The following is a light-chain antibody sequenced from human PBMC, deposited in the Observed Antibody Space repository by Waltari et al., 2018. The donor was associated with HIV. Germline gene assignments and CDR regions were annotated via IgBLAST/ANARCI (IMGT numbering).Light chain of an antibody. J-gene: IGKJ1*01. CDR1: QSVLYSPNNKNY. V-gene: IGKV4-1*01. Sequence: DIVMTQSPDSLAASLGERATINCKSSQSVLYSPNNKNYLAWYQQRPGQPPKLLIYWASIREYGVPDRFSGSWSGTAFTLTISSLQAEDVAVYSCQQCYSTPWTFGQGTKVEIK. CDR2: WAS. CDR3: QQCYSTPWT.